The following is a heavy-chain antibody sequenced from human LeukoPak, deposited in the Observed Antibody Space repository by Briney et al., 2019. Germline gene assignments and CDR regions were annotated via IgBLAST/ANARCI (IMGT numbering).Heavy chain of an antibody. V-gene: IGHV4-61*01. Sequence: PSETLSLTCTVSGGSFSSGSYYWSWIRQPPGKGLEWLGYIYYSGSTNYNPSLKSRVTISVDTSKNQFSLKLSSVTAADTAVYYCARGRTGIAVAGTGIYYYYGMDVWGQGTTVTVSS. CDR2: IYYSGST. CDR1: GGSFSSGSYY. J-gene: IGHJ6*02. CDR3: ARGRTGIAVAGTGIYYYYGMDV. D-gene: IGHD6-19*01.